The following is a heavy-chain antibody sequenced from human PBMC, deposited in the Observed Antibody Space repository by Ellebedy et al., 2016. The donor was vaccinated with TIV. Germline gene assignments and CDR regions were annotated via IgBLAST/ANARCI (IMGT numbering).Heavy chain of an antibody. J-gene: IGHJ4*02. V-gene: IGHV3-23*01. D-gene: IGHD5-18*01. Sequence: GESLKISCAASGFTFSRHAMCWVRQAPGKGLEWVSSISDSGDGTYYADSLKGRFTISRDNSKNTLYLQMNSLRAEDTAVYYCARDLESGYTYGLEGYWGQGTPVTVSS. CDR1: GFTFSRHA. CDR2: ISDSGDGT. CDR3: ARDLESGYTYGLEGY.